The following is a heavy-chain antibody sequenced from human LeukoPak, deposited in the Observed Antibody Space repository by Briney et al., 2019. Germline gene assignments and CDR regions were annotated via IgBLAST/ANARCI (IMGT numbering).Heavy chain of an antibody. CDR2: IYYSGST. CDR3: AREGSSSWYGAFDI. J-gene: IGHJ3*02. D-gene: IGHD6-13*01. Sequence: TPSETLSLTCTVSGGSISSYYWSWIRQPLGKGLEWIGYIYYSGSTNYNPSLKSRVTISVDTSKNQFSLKLSSVTAADTAVYYCAREGSSSWYGAFDIWGQGTMVTVSS. V-gene: IGHV4-59*01. CDR1: GGSISSYY.